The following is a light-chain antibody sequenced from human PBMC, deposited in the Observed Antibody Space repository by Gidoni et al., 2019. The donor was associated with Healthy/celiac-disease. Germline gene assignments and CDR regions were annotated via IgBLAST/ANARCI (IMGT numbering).Light chain of an antibody. CDR1: KLEDKY. J-gene: IGLJ1*01. CDR3: QAWDSSTLYV. Sequence: SYELTQPHSVSLSPGQTASITCSGDKLEDKYACWYQQKPGQSPVLVIYQDSKRPSGIPERFSGSNAGNTATLTISGTQSMDEADYYCQAWDSSTLYVFGTGTKVTVL. CDR2: QDS. V-gene: IGLV3-1*01.